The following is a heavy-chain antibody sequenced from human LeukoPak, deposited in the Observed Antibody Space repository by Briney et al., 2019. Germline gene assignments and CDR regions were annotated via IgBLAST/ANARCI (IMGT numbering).Heavy chain of an antibody. CDR2: MSGSGGST. CDR3: AKDLDCSSTSCYPDY. D-gene: IGHD2-2*01. J-gene: IGHJ4*02. V-gene: IGHV3-23*01. Sequence: GPSLRLSFAASGFTFSSYAMSWVRQAPGKGLEWVSAMSGSGGSTYYADSVKGRFTISRDNSKNTLYLQMNSLRAEDTAVYYCAKDLDCSSTSCYPDYWGQGTLVTVSS. CDR1: GFTFSSYA.